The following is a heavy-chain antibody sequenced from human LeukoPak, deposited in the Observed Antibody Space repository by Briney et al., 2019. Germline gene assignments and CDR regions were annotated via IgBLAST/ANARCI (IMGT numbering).Heavy chain of an antibody. CDR3: ARDLRDSSGYYYEGYFDY. CDR1: GGSISSYY. D-gene: IGHD3-22*01. CDR2: IYYSGST. J-gene: IGHJ4*02. Sequence: PSETLSLTCTVSGGSISSYYWSWIRQPPGKGLEWIGYIYYSGSTNYNPSLKSRVTISVDTSKNQFSLKLSSVTAADTAVYYCARDLRDSSGYYYEGYFDYWGQGTLVTVSS. V-gene: IGHV4-59*01.